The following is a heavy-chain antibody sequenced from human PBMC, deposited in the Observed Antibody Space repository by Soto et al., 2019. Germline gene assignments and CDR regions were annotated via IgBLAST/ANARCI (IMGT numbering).Heavy chain of an antibody. CDR1: GGTFSSYA. D-gene: IGHD3-22*01. CDR3: ARSSGYWSVYYYYGMDV. V-gene: IGHV1-69*13. Sequence: GASVKVSCKASGGTFSSYAISWVRQAPGQGLEWMGGIIPIFGTANYAQKFQGRVTITADESTSTAYMELSSLRSEDTAVYYCARSSGYWSVYYYYGMDVWGQGTTVTLSS. J-gene: IGHJ6*02. CDR2: IIPIFGTA.